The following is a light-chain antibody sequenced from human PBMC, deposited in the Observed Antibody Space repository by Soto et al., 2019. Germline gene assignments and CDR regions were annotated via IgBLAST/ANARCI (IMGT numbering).Light chain of an antibody. Sequence: EIVMTQSPATLSVSPGERATLSCRASQSVGSNLAWYQQKPGQAPRLLIYGSSTTATGIPARFSGSGSETAFTLTISSLQSEDFAVYFCQQYNNWPPYTFGQGTKLEIK. V-gene: IGKV3-15*01. CDR3: QQYNNWPPYT. CDR1: QSVGSN. J-gene: IGKJ2*01. CDR2: GSS.